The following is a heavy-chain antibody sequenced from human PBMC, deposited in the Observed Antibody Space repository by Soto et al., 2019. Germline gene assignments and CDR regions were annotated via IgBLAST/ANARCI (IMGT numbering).Heavy chain of an antibody. D-gene: IGHD4-4*01. CDR2: INHSGST. J-gene: IGHJ6*03. CDR1: CGSISSSSYY. V-gene: IGHV4-39*07. CDR3: ASNDYSNYGYMDV. Sequence: SETLSLTCTVSCGSISSSSYYWGWIRQPPGKGLEWIGEINHSGSTNYNPSLKSRVTISVDTSKNQFSLKLSSVTAADTAVYYCASNDYSNYGYMDVWGKGTTVTVSS.